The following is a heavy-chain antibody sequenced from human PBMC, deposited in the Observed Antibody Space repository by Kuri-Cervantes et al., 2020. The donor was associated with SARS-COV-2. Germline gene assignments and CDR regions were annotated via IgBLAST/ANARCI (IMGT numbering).Heavy chain of an antibody. J-gene: IGHJ5*01. D-gene: IGHD7-27*01. CDR1: VCTLSSYS. CDR2: ISSSTSYI. Sequence: SCAASVCTLSSYSMNWVRQAPGKGQHCVSSISSSTSYIYYADSVKDRFTISRDKAKNSLYLQMNSLRAEDTAVYYCARGELGMSDSWGQGTLVTVSS. V-gene: IGHV3-21*01. CDR3: ARGELGMSDS.